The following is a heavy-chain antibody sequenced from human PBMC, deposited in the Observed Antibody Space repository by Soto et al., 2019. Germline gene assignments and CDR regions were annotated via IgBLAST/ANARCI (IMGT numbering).Heavy chain of an antibody. D-gene: IGHD3-9*01. J-gene: IGHJ4*02. CDR2: ISGEGTTI. Sequence: EVQLVESGGDSVQPGGSLRLSCAASGFPFSSYWMHWVRHTPGKGLEWVLRISGEGTTIYYADSVTGRFTVSRDNAKNTLSLQMSGLGAEDTAVYYCAREYYGLLTGYYNDHWGQGTLVSVSS. CDR3: AREYYGLLTGYYNDH. V-gene: IGHV3-74*01. CDR1: GFPFSSYW.